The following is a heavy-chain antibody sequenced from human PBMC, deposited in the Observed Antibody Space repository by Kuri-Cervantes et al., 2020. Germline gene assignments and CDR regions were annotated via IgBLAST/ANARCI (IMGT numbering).Heavy chain of an antibody. J-gene: IGHJ4*02. CDR3: ARGVEGFLDYFNY. V-gene: IGHV4-34*01. CDR2: IYYSGTT. Sequence: SETLSLTCAVYGGSFSGYYWSWIRQPPGKGLEWIGSIYYSGTTYYNPSLKSRITISVDTSKNQFSLRLTSVTAADTAVYYCARGVEGFLDYFNYWGQGTLVTVSS. D-gene: IGHD2-15*01. CDR1: GGSFSGYY.